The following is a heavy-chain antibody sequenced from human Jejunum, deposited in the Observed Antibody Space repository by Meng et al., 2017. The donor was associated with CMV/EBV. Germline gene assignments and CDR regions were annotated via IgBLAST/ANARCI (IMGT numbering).Heavy chain of an antibody. V-gene: IGHV3-30*14. CDR1: YA. D-gene: IGHD2-21*01. J-gene: IGHJ4*01. CDR3: ARDPVRKIAMEAAGYFDF. Sequence: YAMNWVRQAPGKGLEWVAFLSYDSYNRYYADSVGGRFTVSRDDSNSTLYLQLNNLRVEDTAVYYCARDPVRKIAMEAAGYFDFWGHGTPVTVSS. CDR2: LSYDSYNR.